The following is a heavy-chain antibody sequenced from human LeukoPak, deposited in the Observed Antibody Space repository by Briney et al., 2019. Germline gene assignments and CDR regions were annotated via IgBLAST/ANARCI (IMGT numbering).Heavy chain of an antibody. V-gene: IGHV4-39*07. D-gene: IGHD6-13*01. CDR3: ARDRWAASGYFDY. CDR1: GGSISSCSCY. J-gene: IGHJ4*02. Sequence: SETLSLTCTVSGGSISSCSCYWGRIRQPSGKGLERIGSIYYSGSTFYNPSLKSRVTISVDTSKNQFSLKLSSVTAADTAVYYCARDRWAASGYFDYWGQGNLVTVSS. CDR2: IYYSGST.